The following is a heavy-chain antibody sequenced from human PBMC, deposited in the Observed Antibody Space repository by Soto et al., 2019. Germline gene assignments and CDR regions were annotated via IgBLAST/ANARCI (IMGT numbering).Heavy chain of an antibody. CDR3: ARSSTGRVAASGGYYGMDV. Sequence: PSETLSLTCTVSGGSISSGTYFWGWIRQPQGKGLEWIGTIYYLGTTYSYYNPSLQSRVTISLDTSKNQFSLRLTSVTAADTAVYHCARSSTGRVAASGGYYGMDVWGQGTSVTVSS. J-gene: IGHJ6*02. CDR1: GGSISSGTYF. V-gene: IGHV4-39*01. CDR2: IYYLGTT. D-gene: IGHD3-10*01.